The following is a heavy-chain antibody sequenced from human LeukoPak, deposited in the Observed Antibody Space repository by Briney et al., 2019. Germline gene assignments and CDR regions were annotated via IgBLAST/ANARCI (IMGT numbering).Heavy chain of an antibody. J-gene: IGHJ4*02. Sequence: SETLSLTCTVSGGSISPYFWSWIRQPPGKGLEWIGYISYTGNTNYNPSLKSRVTISVDTSKNQFSLQLTSVTAADTAVYYCAREVCSSTSCPIDYWGQGTLVTVSS. CDR1: GGSISPYF. CDR3: AREVCSSTSCPIDY. V-gene: IGHV4-59*01. D-gene: IGHD2-2*01. CDR2: ISYTGNT.